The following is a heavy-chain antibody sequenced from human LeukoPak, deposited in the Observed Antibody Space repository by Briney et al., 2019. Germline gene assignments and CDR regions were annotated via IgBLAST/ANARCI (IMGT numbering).Heavy chain of an antibody. Sequence: ASVKVSCKASGYTFTGYYMHWMRQAPGQGLEWMGWINPNSGGTNYAQKFQGRVTMTRDTSISTAYMELSRLRSDDTAVYYCARVLYGYDSSGYPFDYWGQGTLVTVSS. D-gene: IGHD3-22*01. CDR1: GYTFTGYY. V-gene: IGHV1-2*02. CDR3: ARVLYGYDSSGYPFDY. J-gene: IGHJ4*02. CDR2: INPNSGGT.